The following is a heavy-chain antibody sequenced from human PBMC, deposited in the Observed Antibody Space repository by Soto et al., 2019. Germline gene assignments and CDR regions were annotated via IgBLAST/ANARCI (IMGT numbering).Heavy chain of an antibody. CDR2: IYTSRST. CDR3: ARTVGAAYYFDF. J-gene: IGHJ4*02. D-gene: IGHD1-26*01. V-gene: IGHV4-4*07. Sequence: QVQLQESGPGLVKPSETLSLTCTVSGDSMTKYYWSWIRQPAGKGLEWLGRIYTSRSTNYNPSLKSRAPMPLDTSKNHFSLKLQSVTAADTAVYYCARTVGAAYYFDFWGQGALVTVSS. CDR1: GDSMTKYY.